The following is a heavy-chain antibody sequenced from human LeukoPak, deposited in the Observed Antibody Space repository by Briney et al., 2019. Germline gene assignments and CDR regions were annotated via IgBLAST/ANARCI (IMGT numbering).Heavy chain of an antibody. Sequence: GGSLRLSCAASKFTFSSYAMSWVRQAPGKGPEWVSGISGSGGSTYYADSVKGRFTISRDNSKSTLYLQMNSLRAEDTAVYYCAKQLGYCSDGSCYFPYWGQGTLVTVSS. CDR3: AKQLGYCSDGSCYFPY. J-gene: IGHJ4*02. V-gene: IGHV3-23*01. D-gene: IGHD2-15*01. CDR1: KFTFSSYA. CDR2: ISGSGGST.